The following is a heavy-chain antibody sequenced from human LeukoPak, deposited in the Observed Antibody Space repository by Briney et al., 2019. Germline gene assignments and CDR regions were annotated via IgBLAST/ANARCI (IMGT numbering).Heavy chain of an antibody. Sequence: SGGSLRLSCAASGFTFSNYGMSWIRQAPGKGLEWVSAISGSGGSTYYADSVKGRFTISRDNSKNTLYLQMNSLRAEDTAVYYCAKSHHVTAIDYWGQGTLVTVSS. CDR3: AKSHHVTAIDY. CDR1: GFTFSNYG. J-gene: IGHJ4*02. D-gene: IGHD2-21*02. V-gene: IGHV3-23*01. CDR2: ISGSGGST.